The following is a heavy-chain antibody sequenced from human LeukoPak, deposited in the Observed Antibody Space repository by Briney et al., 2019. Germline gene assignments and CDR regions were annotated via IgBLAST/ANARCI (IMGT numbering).Heavy chain of an antibody. CDR1: GGTFSSYA. CDR3: ARRSTGIAAAGPTSFDY. D-gene: IGHD6-13*01. Sequence: ASVRVSCKASGGTFSSYAISWVRQAPGQGLEWMGGIIPIFGTANYAQKFQGRVTITADESTSTAYMELSSLRSEDTAVYYCARRSTGIAAAGPTSFDYWGQGTLVIVSS. V-gene: IGHV1-69*13. J-gene: IGHJ4*02. CDR2: IIPIFGTA.